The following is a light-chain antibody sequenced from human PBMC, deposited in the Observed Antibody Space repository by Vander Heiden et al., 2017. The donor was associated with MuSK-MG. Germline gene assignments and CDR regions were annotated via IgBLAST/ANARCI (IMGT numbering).Light chain of an antibody. Sequence: EIVLTQSPGTLSLSPGESATLSCRASQSVSSSYLAWYQQKPGQAPRLLIYGASSRATGIPDRFSGSGSGTDFTLTISRLEPEDFAVYYCQQDGSSPHTFGQGTKLEIK. CDR1: QSVSSSY. CDR2: GAS. V-gene: IGKV3-20*01. J-gene: IGKJ2*01. CDR3: QQDGSSPHT.